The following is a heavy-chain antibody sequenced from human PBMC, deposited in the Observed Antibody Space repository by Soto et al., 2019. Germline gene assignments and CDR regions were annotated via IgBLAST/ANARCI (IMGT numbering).Heavy chain of an antibody. Sequence: ASVKVSCKASGYTFTGYYMHWVRQAPGQGLEWMGWINPNSGGTNYAQKFQGWVTMTRDTSISTAYMELSRLRSDDTAVYYCARDRYNCNPTTDAHYYGMDVWGQGTTFTVS. V-gene: IGHV1-2*04. CDR2: INPNSGGT. J-gene: IGHJ6*02. CDR1: GYTFTGYY. CDR3: ARDRYNCNPTTDAHYYGMDV. D-gene: IGHD1-20*01.